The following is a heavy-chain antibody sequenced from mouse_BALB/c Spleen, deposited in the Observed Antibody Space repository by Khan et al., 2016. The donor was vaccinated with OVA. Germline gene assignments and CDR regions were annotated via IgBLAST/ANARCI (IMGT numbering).Heavy chain of an antibody. CDR2: ISYSGST. Sequence: EVKLLESGPGLVKPSQSLSLTCTVTGYSITSNYAWNWIRQFPGNKLEWMGYISYSGSTSYNPSLKSRISITRATSKNQFFLQLNSVTTEDTATYYCARKNYYGYVVDYWGQGTSVTVSS. V-gene: IGHV3-2*02. CDR3: ARKNYYGYVVDY. J-gene: IGHJ4*01. CDR1: GYSITSNYA. D-gene: IGHD1-1*01.